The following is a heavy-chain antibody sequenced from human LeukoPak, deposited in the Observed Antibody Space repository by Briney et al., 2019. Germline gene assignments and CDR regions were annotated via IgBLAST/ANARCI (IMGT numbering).Heavy chain of an antibody. CDR2: ISAYNGNT. CDR3: AREAGAYCGGDCFSFDY. CDR1: GYTFTSYG. Sequence: GASVKVSCKASGYTFTSYGISWVRQAPGQGLEWMGWISAYNGNTNYAQKFQGRVTITTDESTSTAYMELSSLRSEDTAVYYCAREAGAYCGGDCFSFDYWGQGTLVTVSS. V-gene: IGHV1-18*01. D-gene: IGHD2-21*02. J-gene: IGHJ4*02.